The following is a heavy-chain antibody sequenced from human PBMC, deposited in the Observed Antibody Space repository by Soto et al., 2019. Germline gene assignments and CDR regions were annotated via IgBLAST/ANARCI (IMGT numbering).Heavy chain of an antibody. CDR1: GFSFSIYA. V-gene: IGHV3-64*01. D-gene: IGHD1-26*01. J-gene: IGHJ4*02. CDR3: ARGHRWAHLEY. Sequence: EVQLVESGGGLVQPGGSLRLSCAASGFSFSIYALPGVRQAPGKGLEYVSAISPNGGDTYYANSMKGSITISRDNSKSTLYLQMVCLRAEDLAVYYCARGHRWAHLEYWGQGTLVTVSS. CDR2: ISPNGGDT.